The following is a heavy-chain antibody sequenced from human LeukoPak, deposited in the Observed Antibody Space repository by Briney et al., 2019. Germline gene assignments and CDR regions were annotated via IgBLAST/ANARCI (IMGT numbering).Heavy chain of an antibody. D-gene: IGHD2-2*01. Sequence: KPGASVKVSCKASGYTFTSYYMHWVRQAPGQGLEWMGIINPSGGSTSYAQKFQGRVTMTRDTSTSTVYMELSSLRSEDTAVYYCARSLVVPAAPHGAFDIWGQGTMVTVSS. J-gene: IGHJ3*02. V-gene: IGHV1-46*01. CDR2: INPSGGST. CDR1: GYTFTSYY. CDR3: ARSLVVPAAPHGAFDI.